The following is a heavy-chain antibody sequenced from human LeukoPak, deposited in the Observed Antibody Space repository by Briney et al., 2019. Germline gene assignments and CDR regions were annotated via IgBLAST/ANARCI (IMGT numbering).Heavy chain of an antibody. Sequence: SETLSLTCTVSGGSVNTGSYYWSWIRQPPGKGLEWIGYIYYSGSTNYNPSLKSRVTISVDTSKNQFSLKLSSVTAADTAVYYCARVIGYSGYDAFDYWGQGTLVTVSS. J-gene: IGHJ4*02. CDR2: IYYSGST. V-gene: IGHV4-61*01. CDR1: GGSVNTGSYY. CDR3: ARVIGYSGYDAFDY. D-gene: IGHD5-12*01.